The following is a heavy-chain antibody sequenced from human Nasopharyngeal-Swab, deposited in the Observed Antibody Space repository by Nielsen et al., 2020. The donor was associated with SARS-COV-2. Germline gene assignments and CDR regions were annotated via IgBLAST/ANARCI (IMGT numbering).Heavy chain of an antibody. J-gene: IGHJ4*02. CDR3: ARGCYDSIR. V-gene: IGHV3-30*14. Sequence: GGSLRLSCAASGFTFTNYAMHWVRQAPGKGPEWVAVVSDAGSTKYYADSLKGRLTISRDNSKNTLYLQMNSLRAEDTAVYYCARGCYDSIRWGQGTLVTVSS. CDR2: VSDAGSTK. CDR1: GFTFTNYA. D-gene: IGHD3-22*01.